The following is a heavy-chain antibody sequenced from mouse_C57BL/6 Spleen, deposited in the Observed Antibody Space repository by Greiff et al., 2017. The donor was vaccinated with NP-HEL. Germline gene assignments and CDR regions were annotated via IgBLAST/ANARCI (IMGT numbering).Heavy chain of an antibody. CDR1: GYTFTSYW. CDR3: ARLAPYGYAMDY. J-gene: IGHJ4*01. CDR2: INPSNGGT. D-gene: IGHD1-1*01. V-gene: IGHV1-53*01. Sequence: QVQLKQPGTELVKPGASVKLSCKASGYTFTSYWMHWVKQRPGQGLEWIGNINPSNGGTNYNEKFKSKATLTVDKSSSTAYMQLSSLTSEDSAVYYCARLAPYGYAMDYWGQGTSVTVSS.